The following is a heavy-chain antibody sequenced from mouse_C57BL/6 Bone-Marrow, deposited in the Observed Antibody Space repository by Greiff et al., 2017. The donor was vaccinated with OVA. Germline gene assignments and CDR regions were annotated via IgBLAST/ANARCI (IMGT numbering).Heavy chain of an antibody. CDR2: INPNNGGT. CDR3: AKGGFIYYYGSSWFAY. CDR1: GYTFTDYY. D-gene: IGHD1-1*01. Sequence: VQLQQSGPELVKPGASVKISCKASGYTFTDYYMNWVKQSHGKSLEWIGDINPNNGGTSYNQKFKGKATLPVDKSSSTAYMELRSLTSEDSAVYYCAKGGFIYYYGSSWFAYWGQGTLVTVSA. J-gene: IGHJ3*01. V-gene: IGHV1-26*01.